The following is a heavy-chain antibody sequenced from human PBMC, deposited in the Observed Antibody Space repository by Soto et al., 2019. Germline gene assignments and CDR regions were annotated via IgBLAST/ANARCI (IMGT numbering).Heavy chain of an antibody. J-gene: IGHJ6*02. V-gene: IGHV1-2*02. D-gene: IGHD3-3*01. CDR1: GYTFTGNY. CDR2: VNLDNGGT. Sequence: QVHLVQSGAEVKKPGASVKVSCKASGYTFTGNYIHWVRQAPGQGLEWMGWVNLDNGGTTSAQKFQGRVTMTRDTAVTTAYMELTRLTSDDTAVYYCARDPRPPSGWLGFWEYGMDVWGQGTTVIVSS. CDR3: ARDPRPPSGWLGFWEYGMDV.